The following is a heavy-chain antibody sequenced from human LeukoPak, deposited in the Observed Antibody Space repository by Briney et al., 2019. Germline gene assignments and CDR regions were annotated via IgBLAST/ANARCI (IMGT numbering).Heavy chain of an antibody. V-gene: IGHV4-39*07. CDR2: IYYSGST. CDR3: ARGARRRFGELLATHQKHYYYYYMDV. J-gene: IGHJ6*03. CDR1: GGSISSSSYY. D-gene: IGHD3-10*01. Sequence: SETLSLTCTVSGGSISSSSYYWGWIRQPPGKGLEWIGSIYYSGSTYYNPSLKSRVTISVDTSKNQFSLKLSSVTAADTAVYYCARGARRRFGELLATHQKHYYYYYMDVWGKGTTVTVSS.